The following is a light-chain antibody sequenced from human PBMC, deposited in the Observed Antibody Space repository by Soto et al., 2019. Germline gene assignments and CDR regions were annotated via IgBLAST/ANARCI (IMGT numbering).Light chain of an antibody. Sequence: EIVLTQCPGTLSLSPGERATLSSRASQSVSSSYLAWYQQKPGQAPRLHIYGASSRATGIPDRFSGSGSGRDFTLTISRLEPEDFGVYYCQQYGRSPYTLGQGTKLGIK. CDR3: QQYGRSPYT. J-gene: IGKJ2*01. V-gene: IGKV3-20*01. CDR1: QSVSSSY. CDR2: GAS.